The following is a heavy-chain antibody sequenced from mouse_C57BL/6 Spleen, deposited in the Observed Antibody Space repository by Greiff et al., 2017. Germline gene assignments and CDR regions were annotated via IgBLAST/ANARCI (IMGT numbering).Heavy chain of an antibody. CDR2: IYPRDGST. V-gene: IGHV1-85*01. D-gene: IGHD2-5*01. CDR3: ARRDYSNYDWYFDV. Sequence: QVQLKQSGPELVKPGASVKLSCKASGYTFTSYDINWVKQRPGKGLEWIGWIYPRDGSTKYNEKFKGKATLTVDTSSSTAYMELHSLTSEDSAVYFCARRDYSNYDWYFDVWGTGTTVTVSS. J-gene: IGHJ1*03. CDR1: GYTFTSYD.